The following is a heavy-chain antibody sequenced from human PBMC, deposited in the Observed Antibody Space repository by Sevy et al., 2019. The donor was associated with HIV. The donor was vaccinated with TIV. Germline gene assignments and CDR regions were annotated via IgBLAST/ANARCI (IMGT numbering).Heavy chain of an antibody. J-gene: IGHJ4*02. CDR2: IWSDGAYQ. CDR3: ARGGYYYDNAAYYAFDS. V-gene: IGHV3-33*01. CDR1: GFTFSAYA. Sequence: GGYLRLSCTTSGFTFSAYAMHWVRQAPGKGLEWVAIIWSDGAYQYHGDSVKGRFTSSRDNSKNTLYLQMNSLRVEDMAMYYCARGGYYYDNAAYYAFDSWGQGTSVSVSS. D-gene: IGHD3-22*01.